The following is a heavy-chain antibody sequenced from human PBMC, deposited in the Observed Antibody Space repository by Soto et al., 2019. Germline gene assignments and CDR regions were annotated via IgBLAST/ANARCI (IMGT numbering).Heavy chain of an antibody. V-gene: IGHV4-34*01. CDR2: INHSGST. CDR3: ARAHRITIFGVVIISGWFDP. CDR1: GGSFSGYY. D-gene: IGHD3-3*01. J-gene: IGHJ5*02. Sequence: SETLSLTCAVYGGSFSGYYWSWIRHPPGKGLEWIGEINHSGSTNYNPSLKSRVTISVDTSKNQCSLKLSSGTAADTAVYYCARAHRITIFGVVIISGWFDPWGQGTLVTVSS.